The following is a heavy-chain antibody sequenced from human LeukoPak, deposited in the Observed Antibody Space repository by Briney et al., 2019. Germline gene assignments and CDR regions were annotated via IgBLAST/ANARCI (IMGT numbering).Heavy chain of an antibody. Sequence: SETLSLTCGGYGGSFSGYYWNWIRQSPGKGLEWIGEINHSGSTNYNPSLKSRVTISVDTSKNQFSLKLSSVTAADTAVYYCAAGVYYYYYMDVWGKGTTVTISS. D-gene: IGHD7-27*01. V-gene: IGHV4-34*01. J-gene: IGHJ6*03. CDR2: INHSGST. CDR1: GGSFSGYY. CDR3: AAGVYYYYYMDV.